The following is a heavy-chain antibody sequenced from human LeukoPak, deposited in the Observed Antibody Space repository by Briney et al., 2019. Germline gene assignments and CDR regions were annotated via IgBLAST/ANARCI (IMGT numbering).Heavy chain of an antibody. V-gene: IGHV3-48*01. CDR2: ISSSSSTI. CDR1: GFTFSSYS. Sequence: PGGSLRLSCAASGFTFSSYSMNWVRQAPGKGLEWVSYISSSSSTIYYADSVKGRFTISRDNAKNSLYLQMNSLRAEDTAVYYCARNLGTLATGGVALDIWGQGTMVTVAS. J-gene: IGHJ3*02. D-gene: IGHD1-14*01. CDR3: ARNLGTLATGGVALDI.